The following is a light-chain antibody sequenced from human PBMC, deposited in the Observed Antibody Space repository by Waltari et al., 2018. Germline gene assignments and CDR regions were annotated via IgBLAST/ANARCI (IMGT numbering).Light chain of an antibody. Sequence: QSVLTPPPSASGTPGKRVIHSCSGSSSILGSDPVNWYQQLPGTAPRLLIYSTNQRPSGVPDRFSGSKSGTSAFLAISGLQSEDESDYYCAAWDGSQFARVFGGGTKLSVL. CDR3: AAWDGSQFARV. V-gene: IGLV1-44*01. CDR2: STN. CDR1: SSILGSDP. J-gene: IGLJ3*02.